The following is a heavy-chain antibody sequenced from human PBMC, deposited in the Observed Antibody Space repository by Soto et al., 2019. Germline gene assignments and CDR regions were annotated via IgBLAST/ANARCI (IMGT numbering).Heavy chain of an antibody. Sequence: QVQLVESGGGVVQPGRSLRLSCAASGFTFSSYGMHWVRQAPGKGLEWVAVISYDGSNKYYADSVKGRFTISRDNSKNTLYLLMNSLRAEDTAVYYCAKSARYGVMTFYYYYGMDVWGQVTTLTVS. CDR1: GFTFSSYG. V-gene: IGHV3-30*18. J-gene: IGHJ6*02. CDR2: ISYDGSNK. CDR3: AKSARYGVMTFYYYYGMDV. D-gene: IGHD4-17*01.